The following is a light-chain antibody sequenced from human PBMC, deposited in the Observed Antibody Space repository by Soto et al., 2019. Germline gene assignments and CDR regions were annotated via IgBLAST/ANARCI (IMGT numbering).Light chain of an antibody. CDR3: CSYAGSSTYV. CDR2: EGN. CDR1: SSDVGSYNL. J-gene: IGLJ1*01. V-gene: IGLV2-23*01. Sequence: QSALTQPASVSGSPGQSITISCTGTSSDVGSYNLVSWYQQHPGKAPKLMIYEGNKRPSGVSNRFSGSKSGNTASLTISGLQAEDGADYYCCSYAGSSTYVFGTGTKV.